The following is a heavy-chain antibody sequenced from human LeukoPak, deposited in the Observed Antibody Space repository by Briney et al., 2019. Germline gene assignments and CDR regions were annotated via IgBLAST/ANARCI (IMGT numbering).Heavy chain of an antibody. Sequence: GASVKVSCKASGYTFTSYGISWVRQAPGQGLEWMGWISAYNGNTNYAQKLQGRVTMTTDTSTSTAYMELRSLRSDDTAVYYCARDLTRAYIVVVPAAFDYWGQGTLVTVSS. V-gene: IGHV1-18*01. CDR2: ISAYNGNT. CDR3: ARDLTRAYIVVVPAAFDY. D-gene: IGHD2-2*01. CDR1: GYTFTSYG. J-gene: IGHJ4*02.